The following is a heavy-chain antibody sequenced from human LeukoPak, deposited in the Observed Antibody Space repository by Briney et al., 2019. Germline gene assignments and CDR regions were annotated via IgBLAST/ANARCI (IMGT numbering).Heavy chain of an antibody. V-gene: IGHV4-59*08. CDR1: GGSIISYY. D-gene: IGHD3-3*01. CDR3: ARNDFWSGPPPSYYYMDV. CDR2: IYYSGST. J-gene: IGHJ6*03. Sequence: PSETLSLTCTVSGGSIISYYWSWIRQPPGKGLEWIGYIYYSGSTNYNPSLKSRVTISVDTSKNQFSLKLSSVTAADTAVYYCARNDFWSGPPPSYYYMDVRGKGTTVTVSS.